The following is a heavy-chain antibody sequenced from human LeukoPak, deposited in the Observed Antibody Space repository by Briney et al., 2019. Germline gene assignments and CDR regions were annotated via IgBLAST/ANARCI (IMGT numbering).Heavy chain of an antibody. D-gene: IGHD4-11*01. CDR3: ARAATVTNY. CDR2: INPNNGGT. Sequence: ASVKVSCKASGYTFTDYYMHWVRQAPGQGLEWMGWINPNNGGTSYAQKFQGRVTMTRDTSITTAYMELSRLRPDDTADYYCARAATVTNYWGQGTLVTVSS. CDR1: GYTFTDYY. J-gene: IGHJ4*02. V-gene: IGHV1-2*02.